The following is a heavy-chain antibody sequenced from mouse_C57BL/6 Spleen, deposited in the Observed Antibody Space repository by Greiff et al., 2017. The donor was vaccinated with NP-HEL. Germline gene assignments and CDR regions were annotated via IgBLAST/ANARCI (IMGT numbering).Heavy chain of an antibody. V-gene: IGHV1-78*01. CDR1: GYTFTDHT. CDR2: IYPRDGST. J-gene: IGHJ4*01. CDR3: AREVEDYGNYGAMDY. D-gene: IGHD2-1*01. Sequence: LQESDAELVKPGASVKISCKVSGYTFTDHTIHWMKQRPEQGLEWIGYIYPRDGSTKYNEKFKGKATLTADKSSSTAYMQLNSLTSEDSAVYFCAREVEDYGNYGAMDYWGQGTSVTVSS.